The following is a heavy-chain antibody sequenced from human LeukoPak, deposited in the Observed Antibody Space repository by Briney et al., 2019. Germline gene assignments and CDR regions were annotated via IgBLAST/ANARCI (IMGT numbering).Heavy chain of an antibody. CDR3: ATTPPGYSYGFVYY. Sequence: GGSLRLSCEASGLTFSSYDMNWVRQAPGKGLEWVSSISSSSTYIYYADSVKGRFTISRDNAKNSLYLQMNSLRAEDTAVYYCATTPPGYSYGFVYYWGQGTLVTVSS. CDR2: ISSSSTYI. V-gene: IGHV3-21*01. CDR1: GLTFSSYD. J-gene: IGHJ4*02. D-gene: IGHD5-18*01.